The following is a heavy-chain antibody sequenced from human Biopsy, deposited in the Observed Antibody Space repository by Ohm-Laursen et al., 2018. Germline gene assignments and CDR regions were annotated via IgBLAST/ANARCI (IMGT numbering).Heavy chain of an antibody. CDR3: ARTPILIVSAGLVYRHRRHLQGMDV. J-gene: IGHJ6*02. CDR1: GFSLSARRMC. Sequence: TQTLPLTYSFSGFSLSARRMCVSWIHQAPGKALEWLARVDWDDYKDYSASLQTKLSISKDTSNDQVVLTVNNVDPADTATYYCARTPILIVSAGLVYRHRRHLQGMDVWGQGIAVTVS. V-gene: IGHV2-70*11. CDR2: VDWDDYK. D-gene: IGHD6-13*01.